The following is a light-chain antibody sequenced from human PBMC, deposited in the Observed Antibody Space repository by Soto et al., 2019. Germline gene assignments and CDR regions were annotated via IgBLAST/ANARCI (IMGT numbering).Light chain of an antibody. J-gene: IGKJ5*01. CDR1: QNINNY. CDR3: QQSYSTPIT. CDR2: DAS. Sequence: QMTQAPSSLSASVGDRVTITCQASQNINNYLNWYQQKPGRAPKLLIYDASNLEAGVPSRFRGSGSGTDFTLTISSLQPEDFATYYCQQSYSTPITFGQGTRLEIK. V-gene: IGKV1-39*01.